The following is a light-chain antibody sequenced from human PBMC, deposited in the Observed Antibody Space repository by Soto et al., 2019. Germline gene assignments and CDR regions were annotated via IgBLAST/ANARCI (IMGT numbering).Light chain of an antibody. Sequence: QSVLTQPASVSGSPGQSITISCTGTSSDVGGYNYVSWYQQHPGKAPKLIIYDVSNRPSGVSNRFSGSKSGNTASLTISGLQAEDEADYYCSSYTSSSPLVFGGGTKLTVL. CDR3: SSYTSSSPLV. V-gene: IGLV2-14*03. CDR1: SSDVGGYNY. CDR2: DVS. J-gene: IGLJ2*01.